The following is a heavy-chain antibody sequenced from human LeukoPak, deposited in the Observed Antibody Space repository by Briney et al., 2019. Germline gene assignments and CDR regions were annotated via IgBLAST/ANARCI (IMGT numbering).Heavy chain of an antibody. J-gene: IGHJ5*02. CDR3: ARYNYDFWSGYSKWFDP. Sequence: SETLSLTCTVSGGSISSSYWSWIRQPPGKGQEWIGYIYYSGSTNYNPSLKSRVTISVDTSKNQFSLKLSSVTAADTAVYYCARYNYDFWSGYSKWFDPWGQGTLVTVSS. CDR1: GGSISSSY. CDR2: IYYSGST. D-gene: IGHD3-3*01. V-gene: IGHV4-59*01.